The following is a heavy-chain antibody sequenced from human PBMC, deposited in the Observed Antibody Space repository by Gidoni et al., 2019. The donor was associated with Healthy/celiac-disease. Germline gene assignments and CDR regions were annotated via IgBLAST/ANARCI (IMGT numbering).Heavy chain of an antibody. V-gene: IGHV3-64D*06. D-gene: IGHD2-2*01. CDR3: VKGDTGVPKYYFDY. CDR2: ISSNGGST. Sequence: EVQLVVSGGGLVKPGGSLRISCSASGLTSSRYAMHWVRQAPGKGLEYVSAISSNGGSTYYADSVKGRFTISRDNSKNTLYLQMSSLRAEDTAVYYCVKGDTGVPKYYFDYWGQGTLVTVSS. J-gene: IGHJ4*02. CDR1: GLTSSRYA.